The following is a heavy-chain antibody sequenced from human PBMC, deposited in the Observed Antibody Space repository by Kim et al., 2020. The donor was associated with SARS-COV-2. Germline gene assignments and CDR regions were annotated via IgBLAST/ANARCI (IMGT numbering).Heavy chain of an antibody. J-gene: IGHJ4*02. V-gene: IGHV3-15*01. Sequence: GGSLRLSCAASGFTFSNAWMSWVRQAPGKGLEWVDRIKSKTDGGTTDYAAPVKGRFTISRDDSKNTLYLQMNSLKTEDTAVYYCNPIYYDSSGYYFDYWGQGTLVTVSS. CDR3: NPIYYDSSGYYFDY. D-gene: IGHD3-22*01. CDR1: GFTFSNAW. CDR2: IKSKTDGGTT.